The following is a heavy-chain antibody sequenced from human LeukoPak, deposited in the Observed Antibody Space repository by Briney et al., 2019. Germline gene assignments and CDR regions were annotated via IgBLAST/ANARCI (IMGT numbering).Heavy chain of an antibody. Sequence: ASVKVSCTASGYTFSTYGIAWVRQAPGQGLEWMGWISGYNGNTNYAQKFQGRVTMTTDTTTTTAYMELRSLRSDDTAVYYCARDGYFDYWGQGTPVTVSS. J-gene: IGHJ4*02. CDR3: ARDGYFDY. CDR1: GYTFSTYG. CDR2: ISGYNGNT. V-gene: IGHV1-18*01.